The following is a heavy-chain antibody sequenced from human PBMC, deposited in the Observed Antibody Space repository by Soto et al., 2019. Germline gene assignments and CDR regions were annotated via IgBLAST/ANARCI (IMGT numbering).Heavy chain of an antibody. CDR2: IFSNDEK. CDR1: GVSLSNARMG. J-gene: IGHJ6*02. CDR3: ARISSSGIHYCYGMDV. Sequence: QVTLKESGPVLVKPTETLTLTCTVSGVSLSNARMGVSWIRQPPGKALEWLAHIFSNDEKSYSTSLKRRLTISKDTSKSQVVLTMTNMDPVDTATYYCARISSSGIHYCYGMDVWGQGTTVTVSS. D-gene: IGHD2-15*01. V-gene: IGHV2-26*01.